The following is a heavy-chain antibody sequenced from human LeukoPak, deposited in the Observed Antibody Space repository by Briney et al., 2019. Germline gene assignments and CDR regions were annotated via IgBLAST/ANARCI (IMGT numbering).Heavy chain of an antibody. CDR2: IYSGGST. J-gene: IGHJ4*02. V-gene: IGHV3-53*01. CDR3: ARVSITMIVVVITPLDY. D-gene: IGHD3-22*01. Sequence: GGSLRLSCAASGFTVSSNYMSWVRQAPGKGLEWVSVIYSGGSTYYADSVKGRFTISRDNSKNTLYLQMNSLRAEDTAVYYCARVSITMIVVVITPLDYWGQGTLVTVSS. CDR1: GFTVSSNY.